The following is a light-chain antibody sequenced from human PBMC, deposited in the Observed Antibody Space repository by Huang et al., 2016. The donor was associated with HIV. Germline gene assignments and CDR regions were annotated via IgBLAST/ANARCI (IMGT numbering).Light chain of an antibody. CDR1: QSVSIY. V-gene: IGKV1-39*01. CDR3: QQSYSTPT. J-gene: IGKJ2*01. Sequence: DIQMTQSPSSLSSSVGDRVTLTCRASQSVSIYLNWYQQKPGQAPKLLIYAASSLQSVVPSRFSGSGSGTDFTLTISSLQPEDFATYYCQQSYSTPTFGQGTKLELK. CDR2: AAS.